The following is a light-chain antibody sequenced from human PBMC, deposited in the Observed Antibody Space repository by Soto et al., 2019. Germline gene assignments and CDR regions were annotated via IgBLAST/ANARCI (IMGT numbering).Light chain of an antibody. V-gene: IGKV3-15*01. Sequence: EIVMTQSPVTLSVSPGERATLSCRASQSVSSKLAWYQQKPGQAPRLLIYDASTRATGIPARFSGSGSGTEFTLTISSLQSEDFAVYYCQQRSYWPLTFGGGTKVDIK. J-gene: IGKJ4*01. CDR2: DAS. CDR3: QQRSYWPLT. CDR1: QSVSSK.